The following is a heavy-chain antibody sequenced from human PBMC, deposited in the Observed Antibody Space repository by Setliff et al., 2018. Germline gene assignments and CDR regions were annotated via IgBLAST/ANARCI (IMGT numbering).Heavy chain of an antibody. V-gene: IGHV4-61*01. CDR3: AREQWLDPPGYYYMDV. CDR1: GGSVSSGSYF. D-gene: IGHD6-19*01. J-gene: IGHJ6*03. Sequence: PSETLSLTCTVSGGSVSSGSYFWSWIRQPPGKGLEWIGYIHYSGSTYYNPSLKSRVTMSVDTSKNQFSLKLSSVTAADMAVYYCAREQWLDPPGYYYMDVWAKGTTVTVSS. CDR2: IHYSGST.